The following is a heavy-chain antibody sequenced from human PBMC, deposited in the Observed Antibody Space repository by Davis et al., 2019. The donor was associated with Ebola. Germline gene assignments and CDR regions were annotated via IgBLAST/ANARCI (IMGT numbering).Heavy chain of an antibody. CDR1: GGTFSSDA. Sequence: PGGSLRRSCEASGGTFSSDAMSWVRQAQGKGLEWVSDIRGSGGSTYYADAVKGRFTISRENSKNTLYLQMNSLRAEDTAIYYCAKDKNYDFWSGYPHDAFDIWGQGTMVTVSS. CDR2: IRGSGGST. V-gene: IGHV3-23*01. CDR3: AKDKNYDFWSGYPHDAFDI. J-gene: IGHJ3*02. D-gene: IGHD3-3*01.